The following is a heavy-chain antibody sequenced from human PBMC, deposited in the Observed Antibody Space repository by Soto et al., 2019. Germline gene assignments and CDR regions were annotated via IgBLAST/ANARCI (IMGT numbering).Heavy chain of an antibody. CDR2: ISAYNGNT. Sequence: QVQLVQSGAEVKKPGASVKVSCKASGYTFTSYGISWVRQAPGQGLEWMGWISAYNGNTNYAQKLQGRVTMTTDTSPSTAYMELRGLRSDDTAVYYCARWGVDCSSTCCSYFDYWGQGTLVTVSS. V-gene: IGHV1-18*01. CDR1: GYTFTSYG. J-gene: IGHJ4*02. D-gene: IGHD2-2*01. CDR3: ARWGVDCSSTCCSYFDY.